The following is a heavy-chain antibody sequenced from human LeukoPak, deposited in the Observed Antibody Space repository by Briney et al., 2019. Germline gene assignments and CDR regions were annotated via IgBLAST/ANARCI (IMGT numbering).Heavy chain of an antibody. D-gene: IGHD3-3*01. CDR2: ISGGGRNT. V-gene: IGHV3-23*01. CDR3: VKLSGNPSGSFAY. J-gene: IGHJ4*02. CDR1: GFTFSSSG. Sequence: GGSLRLSCAASGFTFSSSGMSWVRQAPGRGLEWVSSISGGGRNTFYADSVKGRFTISRDNSKDTLYLQVNSLRAGDTALYYCVKLSGNPSGSFAYWGQGTLVSVSS.